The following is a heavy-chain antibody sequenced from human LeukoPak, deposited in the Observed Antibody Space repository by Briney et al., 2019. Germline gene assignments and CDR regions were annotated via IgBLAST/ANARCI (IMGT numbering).Heavy chain of an antibody. V-gene: IGHV3-30*18. D-gene: IGHD2-15*01. CDR2: ISYDGSNE. Sequence: GGSLRLSCAASGFTFSSYGMHWVRQAPGKGLEWVAVISYDGSNEYYADSVKGRFTISRDNSKNTLYLQMNSLRAEDTAVYYCAKDQSIVVVVAAMDVWGQGTTVTVSS. CDR1: GFTFSSYG. CDR3: AKDQSIVVVVAAMDV. J-gene: IGHJ6*02.